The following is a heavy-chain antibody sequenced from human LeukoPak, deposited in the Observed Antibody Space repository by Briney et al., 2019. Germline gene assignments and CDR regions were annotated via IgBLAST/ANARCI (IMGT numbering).Heavy chain of an antibody. CDR3: ARVDRYHYYLDV. Sequence: GASVKVSCTASGGTFRSYSITWGRQAPGHGLEWMGGIMPLFNTANYAQQFQGRVTITTDESTSTAYMELSSLRFGDTAMYYSARVDRYHYYLDVWGKGTTVTVSS. J-gene: IGHJ6*03. V-gene: IGHV1-69*05. CDR1: GGTFRSYS. CDR2: IMPLFNTA.